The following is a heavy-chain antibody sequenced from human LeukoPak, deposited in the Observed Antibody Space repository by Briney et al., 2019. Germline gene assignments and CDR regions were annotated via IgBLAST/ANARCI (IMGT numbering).Heavy chain of an antibody. V-gene: IGHV3-30*18. J-gene: IGHJ4*02. CDR1: GFTFSSYG. Sequence: GGSLRLSCAAAGFTFSSYGMHWVRQAPGKGVEWVAVISYDGSNKYYADSVKGRFTISRDNSKNTLYLQMNSLRAEDTAVYYCAKGDDYYGSVPDYWGQGTLVIVSS. CDR3: AKGDDYYGSVPDY. D-gene: IGHD3-10*01. CDR2: ISYDGSNK.